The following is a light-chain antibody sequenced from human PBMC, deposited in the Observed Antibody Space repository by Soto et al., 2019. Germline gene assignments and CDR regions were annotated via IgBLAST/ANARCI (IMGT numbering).Light chain of an antibody. CDR1: STDVGAYNY. J-gene: IGLJ2*01. V-gene: IGLV2-14*01. CDR3: SSYTPSSSVV. CDR2: EVS. Sequence: QSALTQPASVSGSPGQSITISCTGTSTDVGAYNYVSWYQQYPGKAPKLMIYEVSNRPSGVSHRFSGSKSANSASLTISGRQAEDEADYYCSSYTPSSSVVFGGGTKLTVL.